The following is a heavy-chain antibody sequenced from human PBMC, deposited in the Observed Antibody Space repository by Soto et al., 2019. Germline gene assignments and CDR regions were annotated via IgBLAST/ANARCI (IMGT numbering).Heavy chain of an antibody. Sequence: QVQLVESGGGLVKRGGSLRLSCAASGIVFSDYMSWVRQAPGKGLEWLSYISGSGRTIYSADSVKGRFTISRDNATNSLYLQMNNVRTEDTAVYYCARLPFPWGWFDPWGQGKLVTVSS. J-gene: IGHJ5*02. CDR1: GIVFSDY. V-gene: IGHV3-11*01. CDR2: ISGSGRTI. CDR3: ARLPFPWGWFDP. D-gene: IGHD3-16*01.